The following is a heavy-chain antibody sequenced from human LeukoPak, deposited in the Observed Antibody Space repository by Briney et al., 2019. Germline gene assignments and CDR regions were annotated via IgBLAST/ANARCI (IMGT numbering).Heavy chain of an antibody. Sequence: SETLSLTCTVSGGSISSYYGRWIRQPPGKGLEWIGYIYYSGSTNYNPSLKSRVTISVDTSKNQFSMKLSSVTAAETAVYYCARGTRYCSSTSCYTRKQYYFDYWGQGTLVTVSS. CDR3: ARGTRYCSSTSCYTRKQYYFDY. V-gene: IGHV4-59*08. CDR2: IYYSGST. J-gene: IGHJ4*02. CDR1: GGSISSYY. D-gene: IGHD2-2*02.